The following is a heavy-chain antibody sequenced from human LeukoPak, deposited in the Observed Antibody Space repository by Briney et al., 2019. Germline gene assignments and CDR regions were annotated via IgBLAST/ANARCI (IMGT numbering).Heavy chain of an antibody. Sequence: SETLSLTCTVSGGSVSSYYWSWIRQPAGKELEWIGRIYTSGSTNYNPSLKSRVTMSVDTSKNQFSLKLSSVTAADTAVYYCARAAEDDSSGNFDYWGQGTLVTVSS. CDR2: IYTSGST. V-gene: IGHV4-4*07. D-gene: IGHD3-22*01. CDR1: GGSVSSYY. J-gene: IGHJ4*02. CDR3: ARAAEDDSSGNFDY.